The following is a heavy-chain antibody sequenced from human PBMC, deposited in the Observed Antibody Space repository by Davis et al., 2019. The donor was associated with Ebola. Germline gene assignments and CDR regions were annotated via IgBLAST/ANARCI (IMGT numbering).Heavy chain of an antibody. Sequence: SVKVSCKASGGTFSSYTISWVRQAPGQGLEWMGRIIPILGIANYAQKFQGRVTMTTDTSTSTAYMELRSLGSDDTAVYYCAREKLGGSSDYWGQGTLVTVSS. J-gene: IGHJ4*02. CDR1: GGTFSSYT. V-gene: IGHV1-69*04. D-gene: IGHD6-6*01. CDR3: AREKLGGSSDY. CDR2: IIPILGIA.